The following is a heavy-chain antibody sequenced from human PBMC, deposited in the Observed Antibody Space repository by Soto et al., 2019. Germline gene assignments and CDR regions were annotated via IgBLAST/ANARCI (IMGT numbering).Heavy chain of an antibody. D-gene: IGHD2-15*01. CDR1: GYTFINYG. CDR3: ARVRGRSCSGGTCPFDY. CDR2: ISGYDGNT. V-gene: IGHV1-18*01. Sequence: QVQLVQSGAEVKKPGASVKVSCKSSGYTFINYGITWVRQAPGQGLEWMGWISGYDGNTNYAPKLQGRVTMTRDTSTSTAYMELRSLRSDDTAVYYCARVRGRSCSGGTCPFDYWGQGTLVTVSS. J-gene: IGHJ4*02.